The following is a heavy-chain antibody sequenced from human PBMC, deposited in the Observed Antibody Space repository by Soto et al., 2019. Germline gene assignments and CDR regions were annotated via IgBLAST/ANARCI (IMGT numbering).Heavy chain of an antibody. D-gene: IGHD6-13*01. CDR1: GFTLTNYG. V-gene: IGHV1-8*01. CDR2: MNPKTGVT. CDR3: ARRLGLAARPLVY. Sequence: ASVKVSCKASGFTLTNYGINWVRQATGQGLEWMGLMNPKTGVTDLTQKFQGRVTLTMNTSINTAYLEVSSLASEDTAVYYCARRLGLAARPLVYWGHGTLVTVSS. J-gene: IGHJ4*01.